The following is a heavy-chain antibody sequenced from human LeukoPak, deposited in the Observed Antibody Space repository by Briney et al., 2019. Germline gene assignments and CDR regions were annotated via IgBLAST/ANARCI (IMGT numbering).Heavy chain of an antibody. Sequence: ASVKVSCKASGYTFISYGISWVRQAPGQGLEWMGWISAYNGNTNYAQKLQGRVTMTTDTSTSTAYMELRSLRSDDTAVYYCARDPYYYDSSGYQLDVWGQGTTVTVSS. J-gene: IGHJ6*02. CDR1: GYTFISYG. CDR2: ISAYNGNT. CDR3: ARDPYYYDSSGYQLDV. V-gene: IGHV1-18*01. D-gene: IGHD3-22*01.